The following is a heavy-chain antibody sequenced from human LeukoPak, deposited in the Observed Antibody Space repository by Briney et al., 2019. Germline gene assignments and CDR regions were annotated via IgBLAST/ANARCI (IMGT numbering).Heavy chain of an antibody. D-gene: IGHD3-3*01. Sequence: GASVKVSCKASGYTFTGYYMHWVRQAPGQGLEWMGWINPNSGGTNYAQKFQGRVTMTRDTSISTAYMELSRLRSDDTAVYYCARDARAYDFWSGYYHDAFDIWGQGTMVTVSS. CDR2: INPNSGGT. J-gene: IGHJ3*02. CDR1: GYTFTGYY. CDR3: ARDARAYDFWSGYYHDAFDI. V-gene: IGHV1-2*02.